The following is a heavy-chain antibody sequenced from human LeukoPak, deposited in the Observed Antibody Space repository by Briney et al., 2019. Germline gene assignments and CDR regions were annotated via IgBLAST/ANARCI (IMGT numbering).Heavy chain of an antibody. D-gene: IGHD6-19*01. CDR3: ARVSGPYRSGWRSRGDY. V-gene: IGHV4-34*01. J-gene: IGHJ4*02. CDR2: INHSGST. CDR1: GGSFSGYY. Sequence: SETLFLTCAVYGGSFSGYYWSWIRQPPGKGLEWIGEINHSGSTNYNPSLKSRVTISVDTSKNQFSLKLSSVTAADTAVYYCARVSGPYRSGWRSRGDYWGQGTLVTVSS.